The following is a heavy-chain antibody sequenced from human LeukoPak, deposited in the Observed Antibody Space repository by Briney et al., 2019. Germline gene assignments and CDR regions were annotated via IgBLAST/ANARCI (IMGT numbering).Heavy chain of an antibody. V-gene: IGHV4-59*01. D-gene: IGHD1-26*01. CDR3: ASLRWELLIDY. J-gene: IGHJ4*02. CDR1: VGSISGYY. Sequence: PSETLSLTCTVSVGSISGYYWSWIRQPPGKGLEWIGYIYYSGSTNYNPSLKSRVTISVDTSKNQFSLKLSSVTAADTAVYYCASLRWELLIDYWGQGTLVTVSS. CDR2: IYYSGST.